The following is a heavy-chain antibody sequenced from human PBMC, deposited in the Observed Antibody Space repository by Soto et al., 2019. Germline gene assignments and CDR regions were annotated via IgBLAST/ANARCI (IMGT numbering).Heavy chain of an antibody. Sequence: ASVKVSCKASGYTFTGYYMHWVRQAPGQGLEWMGWINPNSGGTNYAQKFQGWVTMTRETSISTAYMELSRLRSDDTAVYYCARDLSLVAAPNSPYYYYGMDVWGQGTTVTVSS. CDR1: GYTFTGYY. CDR3: ARDLSLVAAPNSPYYYYGMDV. J-gene: IGHJ6*02. CDR2: INPNSGGT. V-gene: IGHV1-2*04. D-gene: IGHD2-15*01.